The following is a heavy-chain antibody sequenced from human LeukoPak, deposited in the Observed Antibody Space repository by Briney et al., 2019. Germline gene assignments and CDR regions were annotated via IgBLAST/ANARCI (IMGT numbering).Heavy chain of an antibody. CDR1: GFSFSRYG. CDR3: AKGPLLGELFSFDY. J-gene: IGHJ4*02. D-gene: IGHD3-16*01. V-gene: IGHV3-30*18. CDR2: ISYAGSNK. Sequence: GRSLRLSCAASGFSFSRYGMHWVRQAPGKGLEWVAVISYAGSNKYYADSVKGRFTISRDNSKNTLYLQMNSLRAEDTAVYYCAKGPLLGELFSFDYWGQGTLVTVSS.